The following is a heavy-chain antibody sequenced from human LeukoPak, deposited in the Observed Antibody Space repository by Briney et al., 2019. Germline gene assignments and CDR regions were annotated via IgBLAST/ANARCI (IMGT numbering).Heavy chain of an antibody. CDR1: GFTFSSYS. CDR3: ARGGGSSSAYFDY. Sequence: PGGSLRLSCAASGFTFSSYSMNWVRQAPGKGLEWVSSISSSSSYIYYADSVKGRFTISRDNAKNSLYVQMNSLRAEDTAVYYCARGGGSSSAYFDYWGQGTLVTVSS. CDR2: ISSSSSYI. J-gene: IGHJ4*02. V-gene: IGHV3-21*01. D-gene: IGHD6-6*01.